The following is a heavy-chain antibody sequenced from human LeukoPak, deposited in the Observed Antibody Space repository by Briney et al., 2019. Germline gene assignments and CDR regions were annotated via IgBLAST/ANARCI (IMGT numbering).Heavy chain of an antibody. D-gene: IGHD3-3*01. CDR3: ARGPTYYDFWSGYSSVRFDP. CDR1: GYTFTSYD. CDR2: MNPNSGNT. J-gene: IGHJ5*02. Sequence: ASVKVSCKASGYTFTSYDINWVRQATGQGLERMGWMNPNSGNTGYAQKFQGRVTMTRSTSISTAYMELSSLRSEDTAVYYCARGPTYYDFWSGYSSVRFDPWGQGTLVTVSS. V-gene: IGHV1-8*01.